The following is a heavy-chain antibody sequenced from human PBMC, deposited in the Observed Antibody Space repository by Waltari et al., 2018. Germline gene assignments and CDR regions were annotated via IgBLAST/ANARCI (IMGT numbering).Heavy chain of an antibody. CDR1: GFTFSSYW. J-gene: IGHJ6*02. D-gene: IGHD2-2*01. V-gene: IGHV3-7*01. Sequence: EVQVVESGGGLVQPGGSLRLSCAASGFTFSSYWMSWVRQAPGKGVGGLANIKQDGRQRCDVDSVKGRFTISRDNAKNSLFRQMNSLRADDTAVYYCARLGYCSSANCFYGMDVWGQGTTVTFSS. CDR3: ARLGYCSSANCFYGMDV. CDR2: IKQDGRQR.